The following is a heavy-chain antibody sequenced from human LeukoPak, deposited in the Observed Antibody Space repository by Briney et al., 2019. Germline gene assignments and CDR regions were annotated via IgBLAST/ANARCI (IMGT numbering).Heavy chain of an antibody. J-gene: IGHJ5*02. CDR2: INHSGST. CDR1: GGSFSGYY. CDR3: ARAQYYDYVWGSYPHRWFDP. Sequence: PSETLSLTCAVYGGSFSGYYWSWIRQPPGKGLERIGEINHSGSTNYNPSLKSRVTIPVDTSKNQFSLKLSSVTAADTAVYYCARAQYYDYVWGSYPHRWFDPWGQGTLVTVSS. V-gene: IGHV4-34*01. D-gene: IGHD3-16*02.